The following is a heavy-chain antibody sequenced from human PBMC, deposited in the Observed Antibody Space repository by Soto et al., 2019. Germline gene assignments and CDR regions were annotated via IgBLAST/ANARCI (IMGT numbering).Heavy chain of an antibody. CDR3: ARIGLGVRGVVITWFDP. D-gene: IGHD3-10*01. CDR2: IFSNDEK. Sequence: SGPTLVNPTETLTLTCTVSGFSLSNARMGVSWIRQPPGKALEWLAHIFSNDEKSYSTSLKSRLTISKDTSKSQVVLTMTNMDPVDTATYYCARIGLGVRGVVITWFDPWGQGTLVTVSS. V-gene: IGHV2-26*01. J-gene: IGHJ5*02. CDR1: GFSLSNARMG.